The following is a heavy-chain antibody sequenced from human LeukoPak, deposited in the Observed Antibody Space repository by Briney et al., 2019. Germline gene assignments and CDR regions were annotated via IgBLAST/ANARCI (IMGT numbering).Heavy chain of an antibody. CDR2: INPNSGGT. V-gene: IGHV1-2*02. D-gene: IGHD5-24*01. CDR1: GYTFTGYY. CDR3: ARVDQQFLRFDP. J-gene: IGHJ5*01. Sequence: ASVKVSCKASGYTFTGYYMHWVRQAPGQGLEWMGWINPNSGGTNYAQKFQGRVTMTRDTSISTVYMELSSLRVEDTAVYYCARVDQQFLRFDPWGQGTVVTVSS.